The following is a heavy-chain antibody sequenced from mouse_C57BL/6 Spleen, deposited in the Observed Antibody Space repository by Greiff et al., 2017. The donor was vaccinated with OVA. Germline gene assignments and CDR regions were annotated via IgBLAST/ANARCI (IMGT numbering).Heavy chain of an antibody. CDR1: GFSLTSYG. V-gene: IGHV2-6*01. J-gene: IGHJ4*01. CDR2: IWGVGST. Sequence: VMLVESGPGLVAPSQSLSITCTVSGFSLTSYGVDWVRHSPGKGLEWLGVIWGVGSTNYNSALKSRLSISKDNSKSQVFLKMNSLQTDDTAMYYCASSTVAPMDYWGQGTSVTVSS. D-gene: IGHD1-1*01. CDR3: ASSTVAPMDY.